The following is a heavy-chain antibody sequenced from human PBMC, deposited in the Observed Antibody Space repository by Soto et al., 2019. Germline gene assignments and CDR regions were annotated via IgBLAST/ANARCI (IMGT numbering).Heavy chain of an antibody. Sequence: QVQLVESRGGWVQPGRSLRLSCEATGFSFTTYGMHWVRQAPGKGLEWVAVIGYDGNNKYYADSVEGRFTISRDNSKNTVYLQMRSLSGDDTAVYYCARGGVTGIVGIFGSPLDIWGQGTVVTVSS. CDR2: IGYDGNNK. CDR3: ARGGVTGIVGIFGSPLDI. J-gene: IGHJ3*02. D-gene: IGHD1-1*01. V-gene: IGHV3-33*01. CDR1: GFSFTTYG.